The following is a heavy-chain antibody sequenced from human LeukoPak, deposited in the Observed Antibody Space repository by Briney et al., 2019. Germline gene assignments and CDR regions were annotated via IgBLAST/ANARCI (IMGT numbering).Heavy chain of an antibody. J-gene: IGHJ4*02. CDR1: GYTFTGYY. CDR3: ARHVDYSSGWHWDY. V-gene: IGHV1-2*02. D-gene: IGHD6-19*01. CDR2: INPNSGAT. Sequence: ASVKVSCKASGYTFTGYYMHWVRQAPGQGLEWMGWINPNSGATNYAQKFQGRVTMTRDTSVSTAYMELSRLRSDDTAVYYCARHVDYSSGWHWDYRGQGTLVTVSS.